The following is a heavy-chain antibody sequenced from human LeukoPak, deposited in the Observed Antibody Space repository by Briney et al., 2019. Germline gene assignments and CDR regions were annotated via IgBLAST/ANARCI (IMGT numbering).Heavy chain of an antibody. J-gene: IGHJ2*01. CDR2: IYTSGST. D-gene: IGHD1-26*01. Sequence: SETLSLTCTVSGGSISSGSYYWSWIRQPAGKGLEWIGRIYTSGSTNYNPSLKSRVTISVDTSKNQFSLKLSSVTAADTAMYYCARDRMIVGATGWYFDLWGRGTLVTVSS. CDR3: ARDRMIVGATGWYFDL. V-gene: IGHV4-61*02. CDR1: GGSISSGSYY.